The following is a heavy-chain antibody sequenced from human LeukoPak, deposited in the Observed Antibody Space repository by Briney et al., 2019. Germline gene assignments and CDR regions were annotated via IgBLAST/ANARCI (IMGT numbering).Heavy chain of an antibody. V-gene: IGHV3-23*01. D-gene: IGHD2-15*01. CDR3: AKDFRRRYCSGGSCYFAEYFQH. J-gene: IGHJ1*01. CDR1: GFTFSSYA. Sequence: GGSLRLSCAASGFTFSSYAMSWVRQAPGKGLEWVSAISGSGGSTYYADSVKGRFTISRDNSKNTLYLQMNSLRAEDKAVYYCAKDFRRRYCSGGSCYFAEYFQHWGQGTLVTVSS. CDR2: ISGSGGST.